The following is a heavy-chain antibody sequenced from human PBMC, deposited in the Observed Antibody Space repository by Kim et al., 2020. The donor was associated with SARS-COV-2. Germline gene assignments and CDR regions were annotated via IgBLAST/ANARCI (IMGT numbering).Heavy chain of an antibody. CDR2: ISFDGSNT. D-gene: IGHD2-2*01. CDR1: GFTFTMYS. J-gene: IGHJ4*03. CDR3: ASDPIYASCRGYFDS. V-gene: IGHV3-30*04. Sequence: GGSQRLSCAASGFTFTMYSMHWVRQAPGKGLEWVAFISFDGSNTDYADSVKGRFTVSRDSSKNTVFLEMSRLRLADTALYFCASDPIYASCRGYFDSWG.